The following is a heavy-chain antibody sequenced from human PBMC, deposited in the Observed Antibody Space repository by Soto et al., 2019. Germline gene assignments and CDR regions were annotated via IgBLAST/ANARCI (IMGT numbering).Heavy chain of an antibody. D-gene: IGHD3-3*01. CDR3: ARESRYYDFWSGYYAPPDWFDP. CDR1: GGSISSGDYY. CDR2: IYYSGSA. V-gene: IGHV4-30-4*01. J-gene: IGHJ5*02. Sequence: SETLSLTCTVSGGSISSGDYYWSWIRQPPGKGLEWIGYIYYSGSAYYNPSLKSRVTISVDTSKNQFSLKLSSVTAADTAVYYCARESRYYDFWSGYYAPPDWFDPWGQGTLVTVSS.